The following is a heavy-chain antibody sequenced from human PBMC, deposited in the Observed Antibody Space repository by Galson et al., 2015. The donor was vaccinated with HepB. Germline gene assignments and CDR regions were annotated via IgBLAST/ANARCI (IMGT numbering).Heavy chain of an antibody. CDR2: IWYDGSKK. V-gene: IGHV3-33*08. D-gene: IGHD4-17*01. CDR3: ARDFLDYGDYGGDYYYYQGMDV. Sequence: SLRLSCAASGFTFSSHGMHWVRQAPGRGLEWVAVIWYDGSKKYYADSVKGRFTISRDNSKNTLYLQMNRLRVEDRAVYYCARDFLDYGDYGGDYYYYQGMDVWGQGTTVTVSS. CDR1: GFTFSSHG. J-gene: IGHJ6*02.